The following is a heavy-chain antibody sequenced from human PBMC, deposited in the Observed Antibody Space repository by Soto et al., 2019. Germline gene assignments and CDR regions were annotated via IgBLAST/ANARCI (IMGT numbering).Heavy chain of an antibody. V-gene: IGHV3-23*01. CDR3: VKRGRNWGAFAF. J-gene: IGHJ3*01. CDR2: IGGTDGDSDGVP. D-gene: IGHD7-27*01. CDR1: GFILNNYA. Sequence: VQLLESGGDLVQPGGSLRLSCVASGFILNNYAMSWVRQAPGKGLEWVSTIGGTDGDSDGVPWYEDSVKGRFTISRGRSANTLFLQMDNLRAEDSALSYCVKRGRNWGAFAFWGQGTTVVVSS.